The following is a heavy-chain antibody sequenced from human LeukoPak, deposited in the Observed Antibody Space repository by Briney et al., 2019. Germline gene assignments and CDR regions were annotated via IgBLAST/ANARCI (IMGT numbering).Heavy chain of an antibody. CDR1: GFTFSSYS. Sequence: GGSVRLSCAASGFTFSSYSMNWVRQAPGKGLEWVSSISSSSSYIYYADSVKGRFTISRDNAKNSLYLQMNSLRAEDTAVYYCAIDLSRYYYGMDVWGQGTTVTVSS. V-gene: IGHV3-21*01. D-gene: IGHD3-3*02. CDR3: AIDLSRYYYGMDV. CDR2: ISSSSSYI. J-gene: IGHJ6*02.